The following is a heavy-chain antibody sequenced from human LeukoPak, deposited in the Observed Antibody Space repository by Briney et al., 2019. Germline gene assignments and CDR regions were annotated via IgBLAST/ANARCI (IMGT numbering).Heavy chain of an antibody. V-gene: IGHV3-23*01. CDR2: IADAAT. Sequence: GGSLRLSCAASGFTFNDFAMTWVRQAPGKGLEWGSTIADAATYYADSVKGRLIISRDNSKNMLHLQLNSLRADDTAMYYCARNLGHFDVRGHGTMVTVSS. CDR3: ARNLGHFDV. J-gene: IGHJ3*01. CDR1: GFTFNDFA. D-gene: IGHD3-16*01.